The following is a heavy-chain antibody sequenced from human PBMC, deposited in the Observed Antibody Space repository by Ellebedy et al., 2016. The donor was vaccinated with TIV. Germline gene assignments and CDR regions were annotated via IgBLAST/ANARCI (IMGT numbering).Heavy chain of an antibody. CDR3: ARDIHYYDSSGYYFWFDP. CDR2: ISSSGSTI. D-gene: IGHD3-22*01. V-gene: IGHV3-48*03. CDR1: GFTFSSYE. Sequence: GESLKISCAASGFTFSSYEMNWVRQAPGKGLEWVSYISSSGSTIYYADSVKGRFTISRDNAKHSLYLQMNSLRAEDTAVYYCARDIHYYDSSGYYFWFDPWGQGTLVTVSS. J-gene: IGHJ5*02.